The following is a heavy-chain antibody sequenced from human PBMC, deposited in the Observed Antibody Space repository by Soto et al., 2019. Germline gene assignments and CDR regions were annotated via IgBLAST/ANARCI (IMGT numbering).Heavy chain of an antibody. CDR2: ISSSSSYI. CDR1: GYTFSSYS. V-gene: IGHV3-21*01. D-gene: IGHD5-12*01. CDR3: ARDSVEMATITYFYYGMDV. Sequence: PGGSLRLSCAASGYTFSSYSMNWVRQDTGKGLEWVSSISSSSSYIYYADSVKGRFTISRDNAKNSLYLQMNSLKAEDTAVYYCARDSVEMATITYFYYGMDVCGQGTTVTVSS. J-gene: IGHJ6*02.